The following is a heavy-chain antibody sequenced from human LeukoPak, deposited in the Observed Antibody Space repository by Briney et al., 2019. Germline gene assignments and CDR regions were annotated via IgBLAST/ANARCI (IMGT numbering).Heavy chain of an antibody. Sequence: KPGGSLRLSCAAFGFTFSDYYMSWIRQAPGKGLEWVSYISSSGSTIYYADSVKGRFTISRDNAKNSLYLQMNSLRAEDTAVYYCARGEYYYDSSGYYPGYWGQGTLVTVSS. CDR3: ARGEYYYDSSGYYPGY. CDR2: ISSSGSTI. CDR1: GFTFSDYY. V-gene: IGHV3-11*04. J-gene: IGHJ4*02. D-gene: IGHD3-22*01.